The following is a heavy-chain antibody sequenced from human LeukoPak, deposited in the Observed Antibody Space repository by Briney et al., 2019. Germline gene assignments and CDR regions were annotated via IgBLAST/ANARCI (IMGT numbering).Heavy chain of an antibody. CDR3: AKDLGRGAFQFDY. J-gene: IGHJ4*02. Sequence: GGSLRLSCAASGFTFSSYSMNWVRQAPGKGLEWVSYISSSSSTIYYADSVKGRFTISRDNSKNTPYLQMNSLRAEDTAVYYCAKDLGRGAFQFDYWGQGTLVTVSS. D-gene: IGHD1-26*01. V-gene: IGHV3-48*01. CDR1: GFTFSSYS. CDR2: ISSSSSTI.